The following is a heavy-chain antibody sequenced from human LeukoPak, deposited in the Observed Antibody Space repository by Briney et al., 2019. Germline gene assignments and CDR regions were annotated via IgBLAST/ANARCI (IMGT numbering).Heavy chain of an antibody. V-gene: IGHV4-4*07. CDR1: GGSISSYY. Sequence: KPSETLSLTCTVSGGSISSYYWSWIRQPAGKGLEWIGRIYTSGSTNYNPSLKSRVTMSVDTSKNQFSLKLSSVTAADTAVYYCAREAGIAAAGTDNWFDPWGQGTLVTVSS. J-gene: IGHJ5*02. CDR2: IYTSGST. D-gene: IGHD6-13*01. CDR3: AREAGIAAAGTDNWFDP.